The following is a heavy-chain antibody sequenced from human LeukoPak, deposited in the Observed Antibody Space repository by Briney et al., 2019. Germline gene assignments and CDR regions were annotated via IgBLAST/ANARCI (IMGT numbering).Heavy chain of an antibody. D-gene: IGHD6-19*01. CDR1: GGSISSSGYY. CDR3: ARGDTVAGTIDY. V-gene: IGHV4-39*07. CDR2: MYYSGST. J-gene: IGHJ4*02. Sequence: SETLSLTCTVSGGSISSSGYYWGWIRQPPGKGLEWIGSMYYSGSTYSNPSLKSRVTISVDTSKNQFSLKLSSVTAADTAVCYCARGDTVAGTIDYWGQGTLVTVSS.